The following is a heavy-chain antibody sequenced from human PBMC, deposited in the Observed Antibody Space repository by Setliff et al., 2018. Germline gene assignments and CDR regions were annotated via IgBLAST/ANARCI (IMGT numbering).Heavy chain of an antibody. CDR3: ARLRGAFDY. CDR2: INHSGST. D-gene: IGHD3-16*01. CDR1: GGSFSGYY. J-gene: IGHJ4*02. V-gene: IGHV4-34*01. Sequence: SETLSLTCAVYGGSFSGYYWSWIRQPPGKGLEWIGEINHSGSTNYNPSLKSRVTISVDTSKNQFSLKLTSVTAADTAVYYCARLRGAFDYWGQGTLVTV.